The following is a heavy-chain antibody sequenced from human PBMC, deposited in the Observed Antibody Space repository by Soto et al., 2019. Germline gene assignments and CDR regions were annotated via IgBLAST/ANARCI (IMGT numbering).Heavy chain of an antibody. V-gene: IGHV3-15*01. Sequence: VQLVESGGDLVKPGGSLRLSCAASGFTFINAWMGWVRQGPGKGLEWVGRIKSKGDGGTTDYAAPVRGRFTMSRDDSKNTLFLQLNSLKTEDTAVYYCAALGPRRFDYWGQGTPVTVSS. CDR3: AALGPRRFDY. CDR2: IKSKGDGGTT. CDR1: GFTFINAW. J-gene: IGHJ4*02.